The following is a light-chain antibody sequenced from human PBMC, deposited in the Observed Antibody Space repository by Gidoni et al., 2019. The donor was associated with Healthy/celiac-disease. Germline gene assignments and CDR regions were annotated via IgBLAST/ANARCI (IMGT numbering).Light chain of an antibody. CDR2: GAS. CDR3: QQYGSSPLT. V-gene: IGKV3-20*01. J-gene: IGKJ4*01. Sequence: RASQSVSSSYLAWYQQKPGQAPRLLIYGASSRATGIPDRFSGSGSGTDFTLTISRLEPEDFAVYYCQQYGSSPLTFGGGTKVEIK. CDR1: QSVSSSY.